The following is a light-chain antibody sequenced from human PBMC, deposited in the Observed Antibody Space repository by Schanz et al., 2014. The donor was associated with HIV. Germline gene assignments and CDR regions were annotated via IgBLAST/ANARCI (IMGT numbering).Light chain of an antibody. CDR3: QQSHTYPYT. CDR1: QYISSW. V-gene: IGKV1-5*03. J-gene: IGKJ2*01. Sequence: DIQMTQSPSTLSASVGDRVTITCRASQYISSWLAWYQQKPGKAPKLLIYRASDLEIGVPSRFSGGGAGTEFTLTINSLQPDDFATYFCQQSHTYPYTFGQGTKLETK. CDR2: RAS.